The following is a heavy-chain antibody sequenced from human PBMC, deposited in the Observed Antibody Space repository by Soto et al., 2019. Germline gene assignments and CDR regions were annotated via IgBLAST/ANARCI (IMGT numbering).Heavy chain of an antibody. V-gene: IGHV5-10-1*01. CDR3: ASQAAAGLYSYYYYGMDV. Sequence: PGESLKISCKGSGYSFTSYWISWVRQMPGKGLEWMGRIDPSDSYTNYSPSFQGHVTTSADKSISTAYLQWSSLKASDTAMYYCASQAAAGLYSYYYYGMDVWGQGTTVTVSS. CDR1: GYSFTSYW. CDR2: IDPSDSYT. J-gene: IGHJ6*02. D-gene: IGHD6-13*01.